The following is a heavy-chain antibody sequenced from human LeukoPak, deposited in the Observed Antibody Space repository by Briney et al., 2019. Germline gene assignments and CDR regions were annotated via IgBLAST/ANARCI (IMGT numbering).Heavy chain of an antibody. CDR1: GGSVSSYY. CDR2: IYYSGSP. V-gene: IGHV4-59*08. J-gene: IGHJ4*02. CDR3: ARSIGPGRFDY. D-gene: IGHD3/OR15-3a*01. Sequence: PSETLSLTRTVSGGSVSSYYWTWVRQPPGKGLEWIGYIYYSGSPNYNPTLKSRVPISVDTSKNQFSLKLSSVTAADTAVYYCARSIGPGRFDYWGQGTLLTVSS.